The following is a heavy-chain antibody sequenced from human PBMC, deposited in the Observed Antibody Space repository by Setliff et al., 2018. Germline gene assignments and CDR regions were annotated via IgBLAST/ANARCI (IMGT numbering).Heavy chain of an antibody. Sequence: GESLKISCKDSGYIFTNYWIGWVRQMPGKGLEWMGIIYLGDSDTRYSPSFQGHVTISADKSISTAYLQWSSLKASDTAMYYCARDSNYEGAYDYWGQGTLVTVSS. CDR3: ARDSNYEGAYDY. V-gene: IGHV5-51*01. J-gene: IGHJ4*02. CDR2: IYLGDSDT. D-gene: IGHD4-4*01. CDR1: GYIFTNYW.